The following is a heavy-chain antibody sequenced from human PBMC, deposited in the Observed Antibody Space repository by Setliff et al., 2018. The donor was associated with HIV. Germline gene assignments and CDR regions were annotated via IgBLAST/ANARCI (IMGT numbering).Heavy chain of an antibody. CDR2: IYYSGST. CDR3: ARVNTMVRGAIGY. J-gene: IGHJ4*02. CDR1: GGSISSHF. D-gene: IGHD3-10*01. V-gene: IGHV4-59*08. Sequence: SETLSLTCTVSGGSISSHFWSWIRQPPGKGLEWIGSIYYSGSTNYNPSLKSRVTISVDTSKNQFSLKLSSVTAADTAVYYCARVNTMVRGAIGYWGQGTLVTVSS.